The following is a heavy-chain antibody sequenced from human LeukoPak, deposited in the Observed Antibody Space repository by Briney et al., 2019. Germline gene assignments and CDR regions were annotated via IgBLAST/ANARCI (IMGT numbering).Heavy chain of an antibody. J-gene: IGHJ4*02. Sequence: GGSLRLSCVGSGFSFSDSSINWVRQPSGRGLEWIGRIRSTAATYATAYATSVKGRFTISRDDSKNTAYLQMNSLEPKDTALYFCARLLDLAGVYEYVGLDFWGRGTLVTVSS. D-gene: IGHD2/OR15-2a*01. CDR1: GFSFSDSS. CDR2: IRSTAATYAT. V-gene: IGHV3-73*01. CDR3: ARLLDLAGVYEYVGLDF.